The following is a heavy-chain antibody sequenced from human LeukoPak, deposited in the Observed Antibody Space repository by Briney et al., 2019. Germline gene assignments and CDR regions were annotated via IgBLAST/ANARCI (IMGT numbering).Heavy chain of an antibody. CDR2: XYXXXXT. CDR3: ARHVLQSRVWFGEYPDFYIDV. V-gene: IGHV4-59*08. CDR1: GGSISSYY. Sequence: KPSETLSLTCTVSGGSISSYYWSXXRQPXGXXXXXXXYXYXXXXTNYNPSLKSRVTISVDTSKNQLSLKLTSVTAADTAVYYCARHVLQSRVWFGEYPDFYIDVWGKGTTVTVSS. J-gene: IGHJ6*03. D-gene: IGHD3-10*01.